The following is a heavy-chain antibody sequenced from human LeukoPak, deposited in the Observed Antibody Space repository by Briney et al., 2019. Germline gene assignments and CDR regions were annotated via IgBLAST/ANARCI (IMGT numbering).Heavy chain of an antibody. CDR2: IYHSGST. CDR3: ARDLITMVRGVIMHWFDP. D-gene: IGHD3-10*01. J-gene: IGHJ5*02. CDR1: GGSISSSNW. Sequence: SGTLSLTCAVSGGSISSSNWWSWVRQPPGKGLEWIGEIYHSGSTNYNPSLKSRVTISVDKSKNQFSLKLSSVTAADTAVYYCARDLITMVRGVIMHWFDPWGQGTLVTVSS. V-gene: IGHV4-4*02.